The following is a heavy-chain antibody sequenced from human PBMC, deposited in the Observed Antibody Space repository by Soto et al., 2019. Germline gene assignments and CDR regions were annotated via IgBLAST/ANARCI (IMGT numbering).Heavy chain of an antibody. V-gene: IGHV1-69*01. J-gene: IGHJ4*02. CDR2: IIPMTRRT. Sequence: QVQLVQSGAEVKKPGSSVKVSCKASGGTFNNYGMGWVRQAPGQGLEWMGGIIPMTRRTNYAQKFQGRVTVTADASRTTAYMELRGLRSEETAVYYCASWDYDVLTGYSYDDWGQGTLVTVSS. D-gene: IGHD3-9*01. CDR3: ASWDYDVLTGYSYDD. CDR1: GGTFNNYG.